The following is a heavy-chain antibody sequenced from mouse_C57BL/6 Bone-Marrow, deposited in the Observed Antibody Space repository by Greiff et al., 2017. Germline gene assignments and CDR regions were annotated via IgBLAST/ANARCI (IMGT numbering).Heavy chain of an antibody. Sequence: VQLKESGAELVKPGASVKLSCTASGFNIKDYYMHWVKQRTEQGLEWIGRIDPEDGETKYAPKFQGKATITADTSSNTAYLQLSSLTSEDTAVYYCARDEVYGLVAKAMDYWGQGTSVTVSS. CDR2: IDPEDGET. J-gene: IGHJ4*01. CDR1: GFNIKDYY. CDR3: ARDEVYGLVAKAMDY. V-gene: IGHV14-2*01. D-gene: IGHD1-1*01.